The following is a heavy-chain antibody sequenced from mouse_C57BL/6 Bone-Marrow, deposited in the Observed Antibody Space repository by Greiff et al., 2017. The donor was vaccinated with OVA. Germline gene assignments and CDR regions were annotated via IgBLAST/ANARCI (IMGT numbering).Heavy chain of an antibody. CDR1: GYSFTGYY. Sequence: VQLKQSGPELVKPGASVKISCKASGYSFTGYYMNWVKQSPEKSLEWIGEINPSTGGTTYNQKFKAKATLTVDKSSSTAYMQLKSLTSEDSAVYYCARSYGSSLYWYFDVWGTGTTVTVSS. V-gene: IGHV1-42*01. CDR3: ARSYGSSLYWYFDV. D-gene: IGHD1-1*01. CDR2: INPSTGGT. J-gene: IGHJ1*03.